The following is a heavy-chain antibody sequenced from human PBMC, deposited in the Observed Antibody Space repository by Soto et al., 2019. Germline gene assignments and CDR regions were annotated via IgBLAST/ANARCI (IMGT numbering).Heavy chain of an antibody. V-gene: IGHV3-33*01. D-gene: IGHD4-4*01. CDR1: GFTFSSYG. CDR3: ARVSGGHSNPKYYFDY. CDR2: IWYDGSNK. J-gene: IGHJ4*02. Sequence: GGSLRLSCAASGFTFSSYGMHWVRQAPGKGLEWVAVIWYDGSNKYYADSVKGRFTISRDNSKNTLYLQMNSLRAEDTAVYYCARVSGGHSNPKYYFDYWGQGTLVTVSS.